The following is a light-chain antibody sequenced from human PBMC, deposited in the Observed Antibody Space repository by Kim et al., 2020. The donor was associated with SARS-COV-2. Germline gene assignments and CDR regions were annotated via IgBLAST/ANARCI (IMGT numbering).Light chain of an antibody. CDR3: ATWDATLNGPL. CDR2: SNN. Sequence: GQRVTMSCSGRSPNVGSNPVNWYQQLPGTAPKLLMYSNNQRPSGVPDRFSGSKSGTSASLAISGLQSEDEADYYCATWDATLNGPLFGGGTQLTVL. J-gene: IGLJ3*02. CDR1: SPNVGSNP. V-gene: IGLV1-44*01.